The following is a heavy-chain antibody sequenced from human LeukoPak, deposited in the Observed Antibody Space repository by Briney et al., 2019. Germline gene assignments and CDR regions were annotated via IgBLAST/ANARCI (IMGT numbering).Heavy chain of an antibody. J-gene: IGHJ3*02. CDR2: IYYSGST. Sequence: SETLSLTCTVSGGSISSFYWSWIRQPPGKGLEWVGYIYYSGSTNYNPSLKSRVTISVDTSKNQFSLKLSSVTAADTAVFYCARGYCSGGSCYDAFDIWGQGTMVTVSS. CDR1: GGSISSFY. V-gene: IGHV4-59*01. CDR3: ARGYCSGGSCYDAFDI. D-gene: IGHD2-15*01.